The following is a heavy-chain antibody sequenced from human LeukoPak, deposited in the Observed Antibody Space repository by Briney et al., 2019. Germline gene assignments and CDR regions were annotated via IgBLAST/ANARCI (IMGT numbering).Heavy chain of an antibody. CDR2: IIPILGID. Sequence: SVTVSFKASGGTFSSYAISWVRQAPGQGLELMGRIIPILGIDNYAQKFQGRVKITADKSTSPAYLELSSLRSEDTAVYYCARAGTVVVAENWFNPWGQGTLVTVSS. J-gene: IGHJ5*02. V-gene: IGHV1-69*04. CDR3: ARAGTVVVAENWFNP. CDR1: GGTFSSYA. D-gene: IGHD2-15*01.